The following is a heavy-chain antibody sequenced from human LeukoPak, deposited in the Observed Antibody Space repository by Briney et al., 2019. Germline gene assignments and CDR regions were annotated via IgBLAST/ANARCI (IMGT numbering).Heavy chain of an antibody. CDR3: AKESWRFDS. Sequence: PGGSLRLSCATSGFIFSNYAMSWVRQAPGKGLEWVSTIGETGSRTHYVDSVKGRFTISRDNSKNTLYSQMNSLRAEDTAIYYCAKESWRFDSWGQGTLVTVSS. J-gene: IGHJ4*02. D-gene: IGHD3-10*01. CDR1: GFIFSNYA. V-gene: IGHV3-23*01. CDR2: IGETGSRT.